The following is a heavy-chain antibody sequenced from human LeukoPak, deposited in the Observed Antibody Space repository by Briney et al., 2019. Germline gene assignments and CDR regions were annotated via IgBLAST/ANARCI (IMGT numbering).Heavy chain of an antibody. CDR2: IYSGGST. J-gene: IGHJ4*02. D-gene: IGHD5-18*01. CDR3: ARVHTAMVTFDY. Sequence: GGSLRLYCAASGFTVSSNYMSWVRQAPGKGLEWVSVIYSGGSTYYADSVKGRFTISRDNSKNTLYLQMNSLRAEDTAVYYCARVHTAMVTFDYWGQGTLVTVSS. V-gene: IGHV3-53*01. CDR1: GFTVSSNY.